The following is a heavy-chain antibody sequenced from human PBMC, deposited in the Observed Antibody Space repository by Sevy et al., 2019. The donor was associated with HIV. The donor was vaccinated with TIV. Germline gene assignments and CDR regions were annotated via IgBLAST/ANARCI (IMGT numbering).Heavy chain of an antibody. CDR1: GYTFTSYD. Sequence: ASVKVSCKASGYTFTSYDINWVRQATGQGLEWMGWMNPNSGNTGYAQRFQGRVTMTRNTSISTAYMELSGLRSEDTAVYYCAREGYCSSTSCRGNYYYYGMDVWGQGTTVTVSS. CDR2: MNPNSGNT. CDR3: AREGYCSSTSCRGNYYYYGMDV. V-gene: IGHV1-8*01. D-gene: IGHD2-2*01. J-gene: IGHJ6*02.